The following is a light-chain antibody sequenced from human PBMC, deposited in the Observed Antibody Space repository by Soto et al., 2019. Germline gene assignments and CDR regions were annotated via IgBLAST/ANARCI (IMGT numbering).Light chain of an antibody. CDR1: QSISSY. CDR2: AAS. CDR3: QQSYSTPRT. Sequence: DIQMTQSPSSLTASVGDRVTITCRASQSISSYLNWYQQKPGKAPKLLIYAASSLQSGVPSRFSGSGSGTDFTFTISSLHPEDFATYYCQQSYSTPRTFGQGTKVDIK. J-gene: IGKJ1*01. V-gene: IGKV1-39*01.